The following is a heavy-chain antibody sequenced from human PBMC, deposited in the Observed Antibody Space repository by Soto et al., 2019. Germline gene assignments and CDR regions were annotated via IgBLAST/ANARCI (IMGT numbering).Heavy chain of an antibody. D-gene: IGHD4-17*01. CDR1: GFTFSSYS. CDR3: AGEADYLNWFDP. J-gene: IGHJ5*02. CDR2: ISSSSSTI. Sequence: EVQLVESGGGLVQPGGSLRLSCAASGFTFSSYSMNWVRQAPGKGLEWVSYISSSSSTIYYADSVKGRFTISRDNAKNSLYLQINSLRAEDTAVYYCAGEADYLNWFDPWGQGTLVTVSS. V-gene: IGHV3-48*01.